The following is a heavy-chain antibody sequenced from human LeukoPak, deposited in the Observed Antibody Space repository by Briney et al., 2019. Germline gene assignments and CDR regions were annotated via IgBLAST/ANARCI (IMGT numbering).Heavy chain of an antibody. J-gene: IGHJ5*02. CDR3: ARSSYCSSTSCYRSWFDP. D-gene: IGHD2-2*02. V-gene: IGHV5-51*01. CDR1: GYSFTSCW. Sequence: GESLKISCKGSGYSFTSCWIGWVRQMPGKGLEWMGIIYPGDSDTRYSPSFQGQVTISADKSISTAYLQWSSLKASDTAMYYCARSSYCSSTSCYRSWFDPWGQGTLVTVSS. CDR2: IYPGDSDT.